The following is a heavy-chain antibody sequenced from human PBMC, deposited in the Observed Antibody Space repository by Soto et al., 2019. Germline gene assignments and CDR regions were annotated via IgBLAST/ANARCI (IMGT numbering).Heavy chain of an antibody. V-gene: IGHV4-59*01. Sequence: SETLSLTCTVSGGSISSYYWSWIRQPPGKGLEWIGYIYYSGSTNYNPSLKSRVTISVDTSKNQFSLKLSSVTAADTAVYYCARAPGRSRIVYWGPGTLVTGSS. D-gene: IGHD1-26*01. CDR2: IYYSGST. CDR3: ARAPGRSRIVY. CDR1: GGSISSYY. J-gene: IGHJ4*02.